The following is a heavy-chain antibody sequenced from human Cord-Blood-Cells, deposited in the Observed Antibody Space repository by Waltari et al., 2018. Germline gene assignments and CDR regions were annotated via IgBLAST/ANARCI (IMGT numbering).Heavy chain of an antibody. CDR3: ARLDSSSWSHFDY. D-gene: IGHD6-13*01. Sequence: EVQLVESGGGLIQPGGYLSLSFAASGFTVRSSYWRVVRQAPGKGLEWVSVIYSGGSTYYADSVKGRFTISRDNSKNTLYLQMNSLRAEDTAVYYCARLDSSSWSHFDYWGQGTLVTVSS. CDR1: GFTVRSSY. CDR2: IYSGGST. V-gene: IGHV3-53*01. J-gene: IGHJ4*02.